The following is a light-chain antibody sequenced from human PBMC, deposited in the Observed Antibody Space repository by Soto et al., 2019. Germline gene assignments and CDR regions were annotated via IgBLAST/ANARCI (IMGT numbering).Light chain of an antibody. V-gene: IGLV2-8*01. CDR3: SSQAGSDSVV. J-gene: IGLJ2*01. CDR1: SSDVGGYNY. Sequence: QSALTQPPSASGSPGQSATISCTGTSSDVGGYNYVSWYQHHPGKAPKVVIYEVSKRPSGVPDRFSGSKSGNTASLTVSGLQAEDEADYYCSSQAGSDSVVFGGGTKVTVL. CDR2: EVS.